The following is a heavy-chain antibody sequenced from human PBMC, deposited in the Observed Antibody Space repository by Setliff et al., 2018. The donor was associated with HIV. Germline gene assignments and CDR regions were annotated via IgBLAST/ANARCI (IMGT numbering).Heavy chain of an antibody. Sequence: SVKVSCKSSGDTLSSYTITWVRQAPGQGLEWMGGIIPSLGTANYAQRFQGRVTFTADESTSTVYMELSSLRSADTAMYYCATGLSSTDPSSNSWGQGTPVTVSS. J-gene: IGHJ4*02. D-gene: IGHD1-1*01. CDR1: GDTLSSYT. V-gene: IGHV1-69*13. CDR3: ATGLSSTDPSSNS. CDR2: IIPSLGTA.